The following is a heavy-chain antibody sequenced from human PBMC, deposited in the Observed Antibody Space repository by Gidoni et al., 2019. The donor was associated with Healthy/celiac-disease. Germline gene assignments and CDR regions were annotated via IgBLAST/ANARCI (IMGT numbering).Heavy chain of an antibody. V-gene: IGHV3-23*01. CDR3: AKVLYGGSYPWGY. D-gene: IGHD1-26*01. Sequence: EVQLLESGGGLVQPGGSLSLSCAASGFTFSSYAMSWVRQAPGKGLEWVSASSGSGGSTYYADSVKGRFTISRDNSKNTLYLQMNSLRAEDTAVYYCAKVLYGGSYPWGYWGQGTLVTVSS. CDR1: GFTFSSYA. J-gene: IGHJ4*02. CDR2: SSGSGGST.